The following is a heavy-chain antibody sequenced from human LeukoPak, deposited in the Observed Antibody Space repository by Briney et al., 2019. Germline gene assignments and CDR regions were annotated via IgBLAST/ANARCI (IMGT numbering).Heavy chain of an antibody. D-gene: IGHD3-16*01. V-gene: IGHV3-64*02. CDR3: ARDRVGGWAFDI. CDR2: IGTDASDT. CDR1: GFTFSSHP. Sequence: TGGSLRLSCAASGFTFSSHPMHWVRQAPGKGLEYVASIGTDASDTHHADSVKGRFTISRDNSKDTLYLQMGSLRPEDMAVYYCARDRVGGWAFDIWGQGTMVSVSS. J-gene: IGHJ3*02.